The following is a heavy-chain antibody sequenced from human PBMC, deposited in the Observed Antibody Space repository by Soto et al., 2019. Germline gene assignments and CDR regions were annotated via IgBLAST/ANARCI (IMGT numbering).Heavy chain of an antibody. D-gene: IGHD3-10*01. J-gene: IGHJ6*02. CDR3: AMPSLVRDYLSLDV. CDR1: VYSFTHGD. Sequence: VACLTVSCKAPVYSFTHGDMHWMRQASGQGREWMGILNPSGGFTSKAQKFQGRVIMTRDTSTNTVYMELSSLRYEDTAVYYCAMPSLVRDYLSLDVWGQGPMVTV. CDR2: LNPSGGFT. V-gene: IGHV1-46*01.